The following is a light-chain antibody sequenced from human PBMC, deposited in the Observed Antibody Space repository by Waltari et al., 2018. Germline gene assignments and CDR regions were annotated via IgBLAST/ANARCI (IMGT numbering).Light chain of an antibody. CDR2: QSS. J-gene: IGKJ1*01. CDR1: QSISRY. CDR3: QNHERLPAV. V-gene: IGKV3-20*01. Sequence: EVILTQSPDTLSLSPGERATLSCRASQSISRYLVWYQQKPGQAPRLLIYQSSIRATSIPDRFSGSGYGTDFSLTISRLEPEDFAVYYCQNHERLPAVFGQGTKVEMK.